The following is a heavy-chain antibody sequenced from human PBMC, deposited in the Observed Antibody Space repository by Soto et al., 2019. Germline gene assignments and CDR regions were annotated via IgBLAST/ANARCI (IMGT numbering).Heavy chain of an antibody. CDR3: TTGPFTVTTEDY. J-gene: IGHJ4*02. D-gene: IGHD4-17*01. Sequence: PGGSLRLSCAASGFTFSSYAMSWVRQAPGKGLEWVGRIKSKTDGGTTDYAAPVKGRFTISRDDSKNTLYLQMNSLKTEDTAVYYCTTGPFTVTTEDYWGQGTLVTVSS. CDR1: GFTFSSYA. CDR2: IKSKTDGGTT. V-gene: IGHV3-15*01.